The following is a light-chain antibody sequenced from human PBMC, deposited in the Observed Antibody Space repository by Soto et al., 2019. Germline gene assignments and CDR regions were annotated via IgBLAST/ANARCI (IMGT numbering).Light chain of an antibody. CDR3: QQYGSSPRT. CDR1: QSVSSSW. J-gene: IGKJ4*01. CDR2: GAS. Sequence: EIVLTQSPGTLSLSPGERATLSCRASQSVSSSWLAWYQQKPGQAPRLLIYGASSRASGIPARFSGSVSGTDFTLTISSLEPEDFAVYYCQQYGSSPRTFGRGTKVDIK. V-gene: IGKV3-20*01.